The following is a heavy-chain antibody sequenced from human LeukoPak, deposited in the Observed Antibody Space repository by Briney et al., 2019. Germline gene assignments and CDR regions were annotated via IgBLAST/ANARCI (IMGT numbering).Heavy chain of an antibody. CDR1: GGSFSGYY. D-gene: IGHD3-22*01. Sequence: SETLSLTCAVYGGSFSGYYWSWIRQPPGKGLEWIGEINHSGSTNYNPSLKSRVTISVDTSKNQFSLKLSSVTAADTAVYYCARTNPLPYYYDSSGPLRYGMDVWGQGTTVTVSS. CDR3: ARTNPLPYYYDSSGPLRYGMDV. CDR2: INHSGST. V-gene: IGHV4-34*01. J-gene: IGHJ6*02.